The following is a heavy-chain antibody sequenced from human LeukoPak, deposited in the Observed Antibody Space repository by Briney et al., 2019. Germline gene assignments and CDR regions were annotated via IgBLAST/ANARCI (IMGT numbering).Heavy chain of an antibody. CDR2: TYYRSKWYN. CDR1: GESVSSKSAT. CDR3: ARLGSFEDY. J-gene: IGHJ4*02. V-gene: IGHV6-1*01. D-gene: IGHD1-26*01. Sequence: SQTLSLTCAISGESVSSKSATWNWIRQFPSRGLEWLGRTYYRSKWYNDYALSVNSRITINPDTSKNQFSLQLNSVTPEDTAVYYCARLGSFEDYWGQGTLVTVSS.